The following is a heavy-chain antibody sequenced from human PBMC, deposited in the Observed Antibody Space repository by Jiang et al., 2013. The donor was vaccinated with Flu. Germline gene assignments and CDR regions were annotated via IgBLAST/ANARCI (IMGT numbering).Heavy chain of an antibody. D-gene: IGHD1-26*01. Sequence: TLTCTFSGFSLSTSGMCVGWFRQPPGKALEWLARIDWDDDKYYSTSLKTRLTISKDTSKNQVVLTMTNMDPVDTATYYCARGTVGARGAFDIWGQGTMVTVSS. V-gene: IGHV2-70*11. CDR3: ARGTVGARGAFDI. CDR1: GFSLSTSGMC. CDR2: IDWDDDK. J-gene: IGHJ3*02.